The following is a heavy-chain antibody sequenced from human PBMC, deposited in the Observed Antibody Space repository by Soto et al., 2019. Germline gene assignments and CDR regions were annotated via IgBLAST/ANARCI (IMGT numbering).Heavy chain of an antibody. CDR1: GFTFSSYA. CDR2: IGLSGTT. V-gene: IGHV3-23*01. CDR3: AKDVGGGRCGEYSADYFAY. J-gene: IGHJ4*01. D-gene: IGHD3-10*01. Sequence: EVQLLESGGGLVQPGGSLRLSCAASGFTFSSYAMSWVRQAPGKGLEWVSDIGLSGTTYYADSVKGRFTINRETSKNTLYLQMTSLRAVDTAVYYCAKDVGGGRCGEYSADYFAYWGHGPLVTVSS.